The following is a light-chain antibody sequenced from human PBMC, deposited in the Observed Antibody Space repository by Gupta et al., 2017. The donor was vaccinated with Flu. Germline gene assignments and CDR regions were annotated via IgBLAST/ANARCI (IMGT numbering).Light chain of an antibody. V-gene: IGKV4-1*01. CDR1: QSVLYSSNNKNY. J-gene: IGKJ3*01. CDR3: QQYYSTPFT. Sequence: DIFMTQVPAYLAGYLGERATINLKSSQSVLYSSNNKNYLAWYQQKPGQPPKLLIYWASTRESGVPERFSGSGSGTDFTLTISSLQAEDVAVYYCQQYYSTPFTFGPGTKVDIK. CDR2: WAS.